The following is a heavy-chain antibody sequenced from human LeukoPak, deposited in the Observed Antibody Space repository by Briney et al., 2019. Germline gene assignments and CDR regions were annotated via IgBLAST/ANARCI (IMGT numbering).Heavy chain of an antibody. Sequence: SETLSLTCTVSGASLSDYYWSWIRQPPGKGLEWIGHIYYSGSSNYNPSLKSRVTISVDTTKNQFSLKLSSVTAADTAVYYCARARASGYYGAVDYWGQGTLVTVSS. CDR2: IYYSGSS. D-gene: IGHD3-22*01. V-gene: IGHV4-59*01. J-gene: IGHJ4*02. CDR3: ARARASGYYGAVDY. CDR1: GASLSDYY.